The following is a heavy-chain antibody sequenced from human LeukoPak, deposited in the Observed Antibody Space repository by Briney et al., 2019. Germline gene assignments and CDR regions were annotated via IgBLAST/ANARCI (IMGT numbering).Heavy chain of an antibody. D-gene: IGHD6-6*01. CDR2: IIPILGIA. CDR1: GSTFSNYA. J-gene: IGHJ4*02. CDR3: ARGGVAAHSNFDY. Sequence: SVKVSCRASGSTFSNYAISWVRQAPGQGLEWMGRIIPILGIANYAQNFQGRVTITADKSTSTAYMELSSLRSEDTAVYYCARGGVAAHSNFDYWGQGTLVTVSS. V-gene: IGHV1-69*04.